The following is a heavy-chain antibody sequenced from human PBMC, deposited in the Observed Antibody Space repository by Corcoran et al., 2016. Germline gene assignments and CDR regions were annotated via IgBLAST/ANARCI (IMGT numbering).Heavy chain of an antibody. CDR1: GFSFSSYG. CDR3: ARGIMVRGGYYFDY. J-gene: IGHJ4*02. V-gene: IGHV3-33*01. D-gene: IGHD3-10*01. CDR2: IWYDGSDK. Sequence: QVQLVESGGGLVQPGRSLRLSCAASGFSFSSYGIHWVRQAPGKGLEWVALIWYDGSDKYYADSVKGRFTISRDNSKHTVYLQMNSLRAEDAAVYYCARGIMVRGGYYFDYWGQGTLVTVSS.